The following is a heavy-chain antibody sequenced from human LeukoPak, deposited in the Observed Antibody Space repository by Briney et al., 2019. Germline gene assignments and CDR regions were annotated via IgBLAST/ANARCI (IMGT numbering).Heavy chain of an antibody. V-gene: IGHV3-30*02. CDR1: GFTFSSYG. D-gene: IGHD3-10*01. Sequence: GGSLRLSCAASGFTFSSYGMHWVRQAPGKGLEWVAFIRYDGSNKYYADSVKGRFTISRDNSKNTLYLQMNSLRAEDTAMYYCAKDQRLLLWFGELFDYWGQGTLVTVSS. J-gene: IGHJ4*02. CDR2: IRYDGSNK. CDR3: AKDQRLLLWFGELFDY.